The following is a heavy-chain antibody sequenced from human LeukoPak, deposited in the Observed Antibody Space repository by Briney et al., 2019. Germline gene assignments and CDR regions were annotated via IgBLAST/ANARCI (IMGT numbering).Heavy chain of an antibody. CDR3: AVNTAMDDLPDY. Sequence: SVKVSCKASGGTFSSYAISGVRQAPGQGLEGMGGIIPIFGTANYAQKFQGRATITADESTSTAYMELSSLRSEDTAVYYCAVNTAMDDLPDYWGQGTLVTVSS. J-gene: IGHJ4*02. D-gene: IGHD5-18*01. V-gene: IGHV1-69*13. CDR2: IIPIFGTA. CDR1: GGTFSSYA.